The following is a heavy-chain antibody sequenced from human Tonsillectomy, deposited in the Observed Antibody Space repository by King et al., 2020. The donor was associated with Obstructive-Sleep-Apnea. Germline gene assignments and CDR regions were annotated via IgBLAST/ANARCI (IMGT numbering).Heavy chain of an antibody. CDR2: ISSSSSYI. Sequence: VQLVESGGGLVKPGGSLRLSCAASGFTFSSYTMNWVRQAPGKGLEWVSCISSSSSYIYYADSMKGRFTISRDNAKNSLYLQMNSLRAEDTAVYYCARDARLYCSGGSCYSDDYWGQGTLVTVSS. J-gene: IGHJ4*02. V-gene: IGHV3-21*01. D-gene: IGHD2-15*01. CDR1: GFTFSSYT. CDR3: ARDARLYCSGGSCYSDDY.